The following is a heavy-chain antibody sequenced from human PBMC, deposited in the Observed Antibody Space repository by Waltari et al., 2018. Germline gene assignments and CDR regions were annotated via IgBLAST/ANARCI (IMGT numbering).Heavy chain of an antibody. V-gene: IGHV4-38-2*01. CDR3: AREAAAGKIDY. J-gene: IGHJ4*02. Sequence: QVQLQESGPGLVKPSETLSLTCAVSGSSISSGYYWGWIRQPPGKGLEWIGSIYHSGSTYYNPSLKSRVTISVDTSKNQFSLKLSSVTAADTAVYYCAREAAAGKIDYWGQGTLVTVSS. CDR1: GSSISSGYY. D-gene: IGHD6-13*01. CDR2: IYHSGST.